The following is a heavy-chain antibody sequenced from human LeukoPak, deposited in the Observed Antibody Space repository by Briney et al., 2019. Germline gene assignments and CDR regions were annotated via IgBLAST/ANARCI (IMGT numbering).Heavy chain of an antibody. D-gene: IGHD3-10*01. CDR3: ARDHSELWFGELSGGAFDI. J-gene: IGHJ3*02. V-gene: IGHV1-3*01. Sequence: GASVKVSCKASGYTFTTYALLWVRQAPGQRLEWMGWINAGNGNTKYSQKFQGRVTITRDTSASTAYMELSSLRSEDTAVYYCARDHSELWFGELSGGAFDIWGQGTMVTVSS. CDR1: GYTFTTYA. CDR2: INAGNGNT.